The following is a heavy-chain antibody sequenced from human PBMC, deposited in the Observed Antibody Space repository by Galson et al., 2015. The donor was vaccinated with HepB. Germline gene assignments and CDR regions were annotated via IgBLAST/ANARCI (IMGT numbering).Heavy chain of an antibody. V-gene: IGHV3-30*03. Sequence: SLRLSCAASGFSFSSYGMHWVRQAPGTGLEWVAAVSYDGINKYYSDSLKGRFTISRDNSKNTLYLQMNSPRVEDTAAYYCARGRNYYDSTGSYDHWSQGTLVTVSS. CDR3: ARGRNYYDSTGSYDH. J-gene: IGHJ4*02. CDR2: VSYDGINK. D-gene: IGHD3-22*01. CDR1: GFSFSSYG.